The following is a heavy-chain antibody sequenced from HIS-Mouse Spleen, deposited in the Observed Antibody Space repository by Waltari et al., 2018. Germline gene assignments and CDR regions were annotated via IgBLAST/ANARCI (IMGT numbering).Heavy chain of an antibody. J-gene: IGHJ4*02. D-gene: IGHD5-12*01. CDR2: ISYDGSNK. CDR3: AKEGFIVATINYFDY. CDR1: GFTCSRYG. V-gene: IGHV3-30*18. Sequence: QVQLVESGGGVVQPGRSLRLSCAASGFTCSRYGLPWVRQAPGKGLEWVAVISYDGSNKYYADSVKGRFTISRDNSKNTLYLQMNSLRAEDTAVYYCAKEGFIVATINYFDYWGQGTLVTVSS.